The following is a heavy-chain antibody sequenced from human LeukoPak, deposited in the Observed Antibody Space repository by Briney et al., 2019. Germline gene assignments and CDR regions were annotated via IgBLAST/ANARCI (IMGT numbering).Heavy chain of an antibody. CDR1: GGSISSSNYY. D-gene: IGHD6-19*01. Sequence: PSETLSLTCSVSGGSISSSNYYWGWIRQPPGKGLEWIGSIYYGGSTYYNPSLKSRVTISVDTSKNQFSLKLSSVTAADTAVYYCARSSVGDRIAVADLGYWGQGTLVTVSS. J-gene: IGHJ4*02. CDR2: IYYGGST. CDR3: ARSSVGDRIAVADLGY. V-gene: IGHV4-39*07.